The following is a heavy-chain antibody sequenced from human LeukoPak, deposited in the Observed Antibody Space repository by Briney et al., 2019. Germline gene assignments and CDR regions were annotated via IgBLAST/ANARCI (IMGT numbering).Heavy chain of an antibody. J-gene: IGHJ4*02. CDR1: GFTFSSYA. CDR3: AKGAENYGDSVIDY. CDR2: ISGSGGST. V-gene: IGHV3-23*01. D-gene: IGHD4-17*01. Sequence: PGGSLRLSCAASGFTFSSYAMSWVRQAPGKGREWVSAISGSGGSTYYADSVKGRYTISRDNSKNTLYLQMNSLRAEDTAVYYCAKGAENYGDSVIDYWGQGTLVIVSS.